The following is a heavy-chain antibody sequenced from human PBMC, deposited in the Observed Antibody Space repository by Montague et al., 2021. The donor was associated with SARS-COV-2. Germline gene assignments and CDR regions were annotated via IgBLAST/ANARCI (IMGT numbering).Heavy chain of an antibody. V-gene: IGHV6-1*01. Sequence: CAISGDSVSSNTATWNWIRQSPSRGLEWLGRTYYRSKWYHDYAISLKSRITINPDTSKNQFSLNLNSVTAADTAVYYCARRTVLMISVVFDALDMWGQGTLVTVSS. CDR1: GDSVSSNTAT. J-gene: IGHJ3*02. D-gene: IGHD3-16*01. CDR2: TYYRSKWYH. CDR3: ARRTVLMISVVFDALDM.